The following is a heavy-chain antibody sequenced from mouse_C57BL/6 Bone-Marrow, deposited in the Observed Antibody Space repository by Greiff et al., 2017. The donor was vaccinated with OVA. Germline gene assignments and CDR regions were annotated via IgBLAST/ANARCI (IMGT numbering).Heavy chain of an antibody. CDR2: IDPTSGGT. J-gene: IGHJ4*01. V-gene: IGHV1-72*01. CDR3: ARSPAHMDY. CDR1: GYTFTSYW. Sequence: VQLQQSGAELVKPGASVKLSCKASGYTFTSYWMHWVKQRPGRGLEWIGRIDPTSGGTKYNQKFKSKATMTVDKPASTAYMQLSSLTSEDSAVYYCARSPAHMDYWGQGTSVTVSS.